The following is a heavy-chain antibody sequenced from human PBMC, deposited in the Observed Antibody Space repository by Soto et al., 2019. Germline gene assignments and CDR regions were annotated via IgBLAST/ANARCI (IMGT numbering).Heavy chain of an antibody. Sequence: GGSLRLSCAASGFTFSNAWMNWVRQAPGKGLEWVGRIKSKTDGGTTDYAAPVKGRFTISRDDSKNTLYLQMNSLKTEDTAVYYCTTGAPVGYCSGGSCYFLIFSGMDVWGQGTTVTVSS. J-gene: IGHJ6*02. CDR3: TTGAPVGYCSGGSCYFLIFSGMDV. D-gene: IGHD2-15*01. V-gene: IGHV3-15*07. CDR1: GFTFSNAW. CDR2: IKSKTDGGTT.